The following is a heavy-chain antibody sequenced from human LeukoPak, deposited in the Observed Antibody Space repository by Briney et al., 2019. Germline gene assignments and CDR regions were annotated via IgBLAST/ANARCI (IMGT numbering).Heavy chain of an antibody. D-gene: IGHD2-15*01. Sequence: GGSLRLSCAASGFTFSSSWMTWVRQAPGKGLEWVTNIKEDGSQKYYVDSVKGRFTISRDNAKNSLYLQMNSLRAEDTAVYYCVRDRGWYAFDIWGQGTMATVSS. CDR3: VRDRGWYAFDI. CDR1: GFTFSSSW. J-gene: IGHJ3*02. CDR2: IKEDGSQK. V-gene: IGHV3-7*01.